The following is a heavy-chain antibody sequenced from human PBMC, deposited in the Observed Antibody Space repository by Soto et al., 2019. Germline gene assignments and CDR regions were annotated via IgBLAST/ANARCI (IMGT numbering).Heavy chain of an antibody. CDR3: ARDPGVFRRYGDYGIYYMDV. CDR1: GYTFTSYY. D-gene: IGHD4-17*01. Sequence: ASVKVSCKASGYTFTSYYMHWVRQAPGQGLEWMGIINPSGGSTSYAQKFQGRVTMTRDTSTSTVYMELSSLRSEDTAVYYCARDPGVFRRYGDYGIYYMDVWGKGTTVTVSS. J-gene: IGHJ6*03. V-gene: IGHV1-46*03. CDR2: INPSGGST.